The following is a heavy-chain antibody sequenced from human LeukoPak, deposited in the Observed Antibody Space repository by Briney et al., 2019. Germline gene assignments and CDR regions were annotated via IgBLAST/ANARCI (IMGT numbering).Heavy chain of an antibody. D-gene: IGHD5-18*01. Sequence: ASVKVSCKASGYTFTSYGISWVRQAPGQGLEWMGWISAYNGNTNYAQKFQGRVTITADESTSTAYMELSSLRSEDTAVYYCAREGYSYGYHWGQGTLVTVSS. CDR3: AREGYSYGYH. CDR2: ISAYNGNT. V-gene: IGHV1-18*01. CDR1: GYTFTSYG. J-gene: IGHJ5*02.